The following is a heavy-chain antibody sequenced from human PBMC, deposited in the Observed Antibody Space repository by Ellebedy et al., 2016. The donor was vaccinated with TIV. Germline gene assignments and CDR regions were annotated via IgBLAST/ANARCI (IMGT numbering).Heavy chain of an antibody. D-gene: IGHD5-18*01. CDR2: ISNTGSRK. CDR3: AKDRTPGDGYWVFDY. Sequence: GESLKISCAASGFTFSGYAMSWVRQAPGKGLEWVSTISNTGSRKYYADSVEGRFIISRDNSKRTLYLQMNSLRAEDTAVYFCAKDRTPGDGYWVFDYWGQGTLVTVSS. CDR1: GFTFSGYA. J-gene: IGHJ4*02. V-gene: IGHV3-23*01.